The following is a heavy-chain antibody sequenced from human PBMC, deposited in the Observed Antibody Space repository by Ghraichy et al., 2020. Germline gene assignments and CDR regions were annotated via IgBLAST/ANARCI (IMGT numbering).Heavy chain of an antibody. CDR3: AKGASYITMIVVVIIPFFDY. D-gene: IGHD3-22*01. J-gene: IGHJ4*02. CDR1: GFTFSSYA. Sequence: SCAASGFTFSSYAMSWVRQAPGKGLEWVSGISGSGGTTVYADSVKGRFTISRDNSKNTLYLQMNSLRAEDTAVYYCAKGASYITMIVVVIIPFFDYWGQGTLVTVSS. CDR2: ISGSGGTT. V-gene: IGHV3-23*01.